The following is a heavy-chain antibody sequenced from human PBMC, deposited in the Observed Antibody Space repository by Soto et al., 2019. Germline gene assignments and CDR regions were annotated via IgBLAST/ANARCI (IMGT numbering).Heavy chain of an antibody. V-gene: IGHV3-30*18. J-gene: IGHJ4*02. CDR2: ISFEGSNK. CDR3: AKDETYYFDY. CDR1: GLTFSPYG. Sequence: QVQLVESGGGVVQPGRSLRLSCAASGLTFSPYGMHWVRQAPGKGLEWVAVISFEGSNKYYADSVKGRFTISRDNSKNTLYLQMNSLRAEDTAVYYCAKDETYYFDYWGQGTLVTVSS.